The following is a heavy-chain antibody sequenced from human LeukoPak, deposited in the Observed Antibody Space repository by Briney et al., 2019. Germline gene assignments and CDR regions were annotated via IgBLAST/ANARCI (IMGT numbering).Heavy chain of an antibody. CDR1: GGSISSYY. Sequence: SETLSLTCTVSGGSISSYYWSWIRQPPGKGLEWIGYIYYSGSTNYNPSLKSRVTISVDTSKNQFSLKLSSVTAADTAVYYCARHIVGEGIVGLPDIWGQGTMVTVSS. D-gene: IGHD1-26*01. J-gene: IGHJ3*02. CDR3: ARHIVGEGIVGLPDI. CDR2: IYYSGST. V-gene: IGHV4-59*08.